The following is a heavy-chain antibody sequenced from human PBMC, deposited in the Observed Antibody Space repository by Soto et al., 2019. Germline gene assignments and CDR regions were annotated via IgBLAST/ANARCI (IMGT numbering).Heavy chain of an antibody. CDR1: GYTFPNYA. J-gene: IGHJ6*02. D-gene: IGHD5-12*01. CDR3: ASPRKGNSGYDYYFYGMDV. CDR2: INGGNGNT. V-gene: IGHV1-3*01. Sequence: QVQLVQSGAEVKKPGASVKVSCEASGYTFPNYAIHWVRQAPGQGLEWMGWINGGNGNTKYSQKFQGRVTITRDTSATTAYMELSSLRAEDTAVYYCASPRKGNSGYDYYFYGMDVWGQGTTVTVSS.